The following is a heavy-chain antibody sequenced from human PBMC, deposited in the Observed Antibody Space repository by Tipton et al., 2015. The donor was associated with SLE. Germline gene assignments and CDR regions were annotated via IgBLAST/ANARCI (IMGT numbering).Heavy chain of an antibody. J-gene: IGHJ5*02. CDR2: TYYSGSP. V-gene: IGHV4-31*03. Sequence: SLTCNVSGGSISSGGYYWSWIRQHPGKGPEWIGYTYYSGSPYYNPSLKSRVTISLDMSKNQFSLRLSSVTAADTAVYYCPIYYHDSTGLHWFDPWGQGTLVTVSS. CDR3: PIYYHDSTGLHWFDP. CDR1: GGSISSGGYY. D-gene: IGHD3-22*01.